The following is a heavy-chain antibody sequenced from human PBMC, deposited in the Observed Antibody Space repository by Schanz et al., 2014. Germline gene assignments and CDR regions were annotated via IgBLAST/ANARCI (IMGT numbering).Heavy chain of an antibody. CDR1: GFTFSNHA. J-gene: IGHJ4*02. CDR2: IGGSGDST. D-gene: IGHD3-16*01. CDR3: VRLDVHDY. V-gene: IGHV3-23*01. Sequence: EVHLLESGGGLVQPGGSLRLSCAASGFTFSNHALSWVRQASGKGLEWVSGIGGSGDSTHYADSVKGRFIISRDNSKNTLYLQVNSLRAEDTAVYYCVRLDVHDYWGQGTLXTVSA.